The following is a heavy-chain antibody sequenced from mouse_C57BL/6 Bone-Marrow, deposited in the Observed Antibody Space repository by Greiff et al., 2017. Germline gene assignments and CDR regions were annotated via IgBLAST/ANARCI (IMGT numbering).Heavy chain of an antibody. CDR3: ARPVTCYYAMDY. CDR1: GFTFSSYG. J-gene: IGHJ4*01. Sequence: DVMLVESGGDLVKPGGSLKLSCAASGFTFSSYGMSWVRQTPDKRLEWVATISSGGSYTYYPDSVKGRFTISRDNAKNTLYLQMSSLKSEDTAMYYCARPVTCYYAMDYWGQGTSVTVSS. D-gene: IGHD2-13*01. CDR2: ISSGGSYT. V-gene: IGHV5-6*02.